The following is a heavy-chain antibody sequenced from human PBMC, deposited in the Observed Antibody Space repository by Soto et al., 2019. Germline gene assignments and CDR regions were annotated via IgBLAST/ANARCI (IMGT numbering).Heavy chain of an antibody. V-gene: IGHV1-46*01. CDR1: GYTFTTYF. CDR3: ARDPPGGGVWSNSNWFDP. Sequence: QVQLVQSGAEVKEPGASVKVSCKASGYTFTTYFIHWVRQAPGQGLEWMGIINPSGGSTNYAQTFQGRVTMTRDTSTSTGYMELSSLTSADTAVYYCARDPPGGGVWSNSNWFDPWGQGTLVTVSS. CDR2: INPSGGST. D-gene: IGHD3-16*01. J-gene: IGHJ5*02.